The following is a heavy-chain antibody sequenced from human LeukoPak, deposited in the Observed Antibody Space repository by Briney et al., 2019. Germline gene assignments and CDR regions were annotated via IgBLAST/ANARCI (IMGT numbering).Heavy chain of an antibody. V-gene: IGHV3-21*01. CDR2: ISSGSSYI. Sequence: GGSVRLSCAASGFTFSTITMSWVRQAPGKGLEWVSSISSGSSYIYYADSVKGRFTISRDNAKNSLYQQMNSLRAEDTAVYYCARSVHSSNLNDYCGQGTLGNV. J-gene: IGHJ4*02. D-gene: IGHD3-22*01. CDR1: GFTFSTIT. CDR3: ARSVHSSNLNDY.